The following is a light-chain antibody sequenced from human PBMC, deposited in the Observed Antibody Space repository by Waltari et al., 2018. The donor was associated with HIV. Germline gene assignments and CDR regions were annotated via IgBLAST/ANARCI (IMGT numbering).Light chain of an antibody. V-gene: IGLV8-61*01. CDR3: VLYMGSGISV. Sequence: QTVVTQEPSFSVSPGGTVTLTCGLSSGSVSTTYYPSWYQHTPGQAPRTLICNTNARASGVPYRFSGSILGNKAALNITGAQADDECDYYCVLYMGSGISVFGGGTKLTVL. CDR1: SGSVSTTYY. J-gene: IGLJ2*01. CDR2: NTN.